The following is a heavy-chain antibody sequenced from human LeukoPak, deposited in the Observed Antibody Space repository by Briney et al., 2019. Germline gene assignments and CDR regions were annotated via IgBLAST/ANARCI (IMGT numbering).Heavy chain of an antibody. V-gene: IGHV3-49*04. Sequence: GGSLRLSCTASGFTFGNYAMSWVRQAPGKGLEWVGFIRSKAYGGTTEYAASVKGRFTISRDDSKSIAYLQMNSLKTEDTAVHYCTREVAMGYYFDYWGQGTLVTVSS. CDR1: GFTFGNYA. J-gene: IGHJ4*02. CDR3: TREVAMGYYFDY. CDR2: IRSKAYGGTT. D-gene: IGHD5-12*01.